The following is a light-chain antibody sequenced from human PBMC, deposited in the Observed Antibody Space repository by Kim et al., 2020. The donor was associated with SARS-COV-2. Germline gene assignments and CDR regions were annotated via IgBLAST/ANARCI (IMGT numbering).Light chain of an antibody. CDR3: QQYSDWWT. V-gene: IGKV3-15*01. J-gene: IGKJ1*01. CDR2: DAS. CDR1: QTISRY. Sequence: EIAMTQSPATLSVSPGERATLSCRATQTISRYLAWYQQKPGQPPRLLIYDASNRVGGIPARFSGSGSGTEFTLTITSLQSEDFAVYYCQQYSDWWTFGQGTKVDIK.